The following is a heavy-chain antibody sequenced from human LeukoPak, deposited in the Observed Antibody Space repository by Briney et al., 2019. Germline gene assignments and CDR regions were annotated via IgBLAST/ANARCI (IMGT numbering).Heavy chain of an antibody. CDR1: GFTLRNYA. D-gene: IGHD2-21*01. V-gene: IGHV3-23*01. Sequence: GGSLRLSCAASGFTLRNYAMSWVREAPGKGVEGCSAIGVNTYYTDSVKGGFTISRDNAKTTLYLQMNRLSAEDTALYYCERDTVPLAAPGENGDFFDCWGQGPLVTVSS. CDR2: IGVNT. CDR3: ERDTVPLAAPGENGDFFDC. J-gene: IGHJ4*02.